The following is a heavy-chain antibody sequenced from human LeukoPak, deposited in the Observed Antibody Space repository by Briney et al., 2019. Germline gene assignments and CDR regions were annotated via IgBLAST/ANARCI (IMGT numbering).Heavy chain of an antibody. CDR2: ISSSSSYT. CDR3: LPLLSRPYVEDGFDI. J-gene: IGHJ3*02. D-gene: IGHD2/OR15-2a*01. V-gene: IGHV3-11*06. CDR1: GFSFSDNY. Sequence: PGGSLRLSCAASGFSFSDNYMSWVRQAPGKGLEWISYISSSSSYTKYADSVKGRFTISRDNARNSLYLQMNSLRAEDTAVYYCLPLLSRPYVEDGFDIWGQGTMVPVSS.